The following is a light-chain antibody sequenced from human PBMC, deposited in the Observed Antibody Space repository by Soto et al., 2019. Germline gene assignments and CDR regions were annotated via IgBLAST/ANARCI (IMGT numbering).Light chain of an antibody. CDR1: QSVSSN. Sequence: EIVMTHSPATLSVSPGERATLSCRASQSVSSNLAWYQQKPGQAPRLLIYGASTRATGIPARFSGSGSGTNFTLAISSLQSEDFAVYYCQQYAYWPETFGQGTKVDIK. CDR3: QQYAYWPET. CDR2: GAS. J-gene: IGKJ1*01. V-gene: IGKV3-15*01.